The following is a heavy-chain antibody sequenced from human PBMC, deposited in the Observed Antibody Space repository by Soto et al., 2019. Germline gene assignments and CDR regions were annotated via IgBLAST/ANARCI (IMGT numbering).Heavy chain of an antibody. V-gene: IGHV4-59*01. D-gene: IGHD6-6*01. CDR1: GGSISSYY. J-gene: IGHJ4*02. CDR3: ASSYSSSSVGYFDY. CDR2: IYYSGST. Sequence: SETLSLTCTVSGGSISSYYWSWIRQPPGKGLEWIGYIYYSGSTNYNPSLKSRVTISVDTSKNQFSLKLSSVTAADTAVYYCASSYSSSSVGYFDYWGQGTLVTVSS.